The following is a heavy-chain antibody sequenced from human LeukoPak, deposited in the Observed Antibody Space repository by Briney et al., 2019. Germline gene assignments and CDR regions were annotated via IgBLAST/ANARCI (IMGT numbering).Heavy chain of an antibody. V-gene: IGHV4-59*08. J-gene: IGHJ3*02. CDR2: IYYSGST. CDR3: ARPRGSYSWYAFDI. D-gene: IGHD1-26*01. Sequence: KPSETLSLTCTVSGGSISSYYWSWIRQPPGKGLEWIGYIYYSGSTNYNPSLKSRVTISVDTSKNQFSLKLSSVTAADTAAYYCARPRGSYSWYAFDIWGQGTMITVSS. CDR1: GGSISSYY.